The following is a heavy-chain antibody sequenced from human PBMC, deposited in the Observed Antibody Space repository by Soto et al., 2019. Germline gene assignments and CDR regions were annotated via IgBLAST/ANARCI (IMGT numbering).Heavy chain of an antibody. Sequence: ASVKVSCKASGYTFTIYGISWVRQAPGQGLEWMGWISAYNGNTNYAQKLQGRVTMTTDTSTSTAYMELRSLRSDDTAVYYCARVDTAMVIDAFDIWGQGALVTVSS. CDR1: GYTFTIYG. V-gene: IGHV1-18*01. CDR3: ARVDTAMVIDAFDI. D-gene: IGHD5-18*01. J-gene: IGHJ3*02. CDR2: ISAYNGNT.